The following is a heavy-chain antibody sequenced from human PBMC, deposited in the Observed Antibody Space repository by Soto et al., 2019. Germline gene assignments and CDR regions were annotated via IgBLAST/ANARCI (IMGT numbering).Heavy chain of an antibody. CDR2: IYPGDSDT. D-gene: IGHD3-9*01. CDR3: ARLGVRYFDWLDRFDP. CDR1: GYSLTSYW. J-gene: IGHJ5*02. Sequence: GESLKISCKGSGYSLTSYWIGWVRQMPGKGLEWMGIIYPGDSDTRYSPSFQGQVTISADKSISTAYLQWSSLKASDTATYYCARLGVRYFDWLDRFDPWGQGTRVTVSS. V-gene: IGHV5-51*01.